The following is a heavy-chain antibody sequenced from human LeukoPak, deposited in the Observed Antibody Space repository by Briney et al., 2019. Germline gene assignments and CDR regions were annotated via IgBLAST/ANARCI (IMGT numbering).Heavy chain of an antibody. V-gene: IGHV3-48*03. Sequence: GGSLRLSCAASGFTFSSYEMNWVRQAPGKGLEWVSYISSSGSTIYYADSVKGRFTISRDNAKNSLYLQMNSLRAEDTAVYICARIGYSSSSFDYWGQGTLVTVSS. CDR3: ARIGYSSSSFDY. CDR2: ISSSGSTI. J-gene: IGHJ4*02. CDR1: GFTFSSYE. D-gene: IGHD6-6*01.